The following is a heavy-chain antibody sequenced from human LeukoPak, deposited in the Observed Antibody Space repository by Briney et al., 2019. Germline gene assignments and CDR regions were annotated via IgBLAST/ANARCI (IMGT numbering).Heavy chain of an antibody. CDR3: AREVPWLGELT. J-gene: IGHJ5*01. D-gene: IGHD3-16*01. CDR2: MYYSGST. CDR1: GDSISTLY. V-gene: IGHV4-59*11. Sequence: PSETLSLTCTVSGDSISTLYWSWIRQPPGKGLEWIGYMYYSGSTNYNPSLESRLTISIDMSKNQFSLKLSSVTDADTAVYYCAREVPWLGELTWGHGMLVIVSS.